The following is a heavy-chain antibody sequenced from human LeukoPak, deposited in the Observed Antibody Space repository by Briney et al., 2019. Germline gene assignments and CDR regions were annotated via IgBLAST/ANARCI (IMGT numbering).Heavy chain of an antibody. V-gene: IGHV3-74*01. CDR2: INSDGSST. J-gene: IGHJ4*02. CDR1: GFTFSDYA. D-gene: IGHD5-18*01. CDR3: ARDRGYGYLFDY. Sequence: GRSLRLSCAASGFTFSDYAMHWVRQAPGKGLVWVSRINSDGSSTSYADSVKGRFTISRDNAKNTLYLQMNSLRAEDTAVYYCARDRGYGYLFDYWGQGTLVTVSS.